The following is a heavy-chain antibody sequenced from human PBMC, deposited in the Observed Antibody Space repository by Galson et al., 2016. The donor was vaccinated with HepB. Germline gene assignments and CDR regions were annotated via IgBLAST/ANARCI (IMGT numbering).Heavy chain of an antibody. CDR1: GFTFSNYW. Sequence: SLRLSCAASGFTFSNYWMSWVRQGPGQGLEWVGNIKDDGSEKNYVESVKGRFTITRDNAKNSPYLQMNSLRVEDTAVYYCTGDFGYSNYDWGQGTLVTVSS. D-gene: IGHD6-13*01. CDR3: TGDFGYSNYD. J-gene: IGHJ4*02. CDR2: IKDDGSEK. V-gene: IGHV3-7*01.